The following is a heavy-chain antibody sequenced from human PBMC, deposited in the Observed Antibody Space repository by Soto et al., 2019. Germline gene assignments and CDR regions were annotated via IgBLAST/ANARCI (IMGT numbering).Heavy chain of an antibody. Sequence: SETLSLTCTVSGGSISSSSYYWGWIRQPPGKGLEWIGSISYSGGTYYNPSLKSRVTISVDTSKNQLSLKLSSVSAADTAVYYCARGHGGITVFGAPGHFDYWGQGTLVTVSS. V-gene: IGHV4-39*01. CDR3: ARGHGGITVFGAPGHFDY. CDR1: GGSISSSSYY. D-gene: IGHD3-3*01. J-gene: IGHJ4*02. CDR2: ISYSGGT.